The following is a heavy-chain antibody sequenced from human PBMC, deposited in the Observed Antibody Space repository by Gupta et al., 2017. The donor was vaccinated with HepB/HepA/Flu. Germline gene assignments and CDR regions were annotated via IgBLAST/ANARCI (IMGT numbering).Heavy chain of an antibody. V-gene: IGHV3-15*01. CDR2: IKSKTDGGTT. Sequence: VGRIKSKTDGGTTDYAAPVKGRFTISRDDSKNTLYLQMNSLKTEDTAVYYCTTDRQVGQWLVLKSGYYFDYWGQGTLVTVSS. CDR3: TTDRQVGQWLVLKSGYYFDY. J-gene: IGHJ4*02. D-gene: IGHD6-19*01.